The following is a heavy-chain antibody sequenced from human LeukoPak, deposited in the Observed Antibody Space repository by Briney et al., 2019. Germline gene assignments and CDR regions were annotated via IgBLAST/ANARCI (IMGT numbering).Heavy chain of an antibody. CDR1: GFSLSTSGVG. V-gene: IGHV2-5*05. D-gene: IGHD2-21*02. Sequence: SGPTLVNPPQTLTLTCTFSGFSLSTSGVGVGWIRQPPGKALEWLALIYWDDDKRYGPSLKSRLTITKDTSKNQVVLTMTNMDPVDTATYYCAHRPGAYCGGDCYLYWGQGTLVTVSS. CDR3: AHRPGAYCGGDCYLY. J-gene: IGHJ4*02. CDR2: IYWDDDK.